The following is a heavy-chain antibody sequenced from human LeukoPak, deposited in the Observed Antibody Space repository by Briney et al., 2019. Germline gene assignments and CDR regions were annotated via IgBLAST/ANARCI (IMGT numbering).Heavy chain of an antibody. D-gene: IGHD3-22*01. CDR3: ERLPMIVVVIGDQDAFDI. CDR2: IYYSGST. Sequence: SETLSLTCTVSGGSISSSSYYWGWIRQPPGKGLEWIGSIYYSGSTYYNPSLKSRVTISVDTSKNQFSLKLSSVTAADTAVYYCERLPMIVVVIGDQDAFDIWGQGTMVTVSS. CDR1: GGSISSSSYY. J-gene: IGHJ3*02. V-gene: IGHV4-39*01.